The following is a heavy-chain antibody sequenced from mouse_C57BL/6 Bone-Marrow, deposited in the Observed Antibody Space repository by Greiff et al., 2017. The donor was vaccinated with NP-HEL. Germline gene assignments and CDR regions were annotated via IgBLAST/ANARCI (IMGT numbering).Heavy chain of an antibody. CDR3: ALRRWYYFDY. CDR2: ISDGGSYT. Sequence: EVKVEESGGGLVKPGGSLKLSCAASGFTFSSYAMSWVRQTPEKRLEWVATISDGGSYTYYPDNVKGRFTISRDNAKNNLYLQMSHLKSEDTAMYYCALRRWYYFDYWGQGTTLTVSS. V-gene: IGHV5-4*03. CDR1: GFTFSSYA. J-gene: IGHJ2*01.